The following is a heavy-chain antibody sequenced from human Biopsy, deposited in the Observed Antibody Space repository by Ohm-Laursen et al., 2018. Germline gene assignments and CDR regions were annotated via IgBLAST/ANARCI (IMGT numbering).Heavy chain of an antibody. V-gene: IGHV1-69*04. CDR3: ASDDSRNEKNAFDI. D-gene: IGHD3-22*01. J-gene: IGHJ3*02. Sequence: SSVKVSCKAPTGTFNSYGIIWVRQAPGQGLEWMGRIIPILRTTAYAQTFLGRVTITADKSANTVYMELTSLTSEDTAVYYCASDDSRNEKNAFDIWGQGTMVTVSS. CDR1: TGTFNSYG. CDR2: IIPILRTT.